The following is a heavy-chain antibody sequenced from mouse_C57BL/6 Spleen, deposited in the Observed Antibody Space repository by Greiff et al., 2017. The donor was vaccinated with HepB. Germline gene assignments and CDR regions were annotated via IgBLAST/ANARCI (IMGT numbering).Heavy chain of an antibody. V-gene: IGHV2-6*01. J-gene: IGHJ3*01. CDR1: GFSLTSYG. CDR2: IWGVGST. Sequence: VKLMESGPGLVAPSQSLSITCTVSGFSLTSYGVDWVRQSPGKGLEWLGVIWGVGSTNYNSALKSRLSISKDNSKSQVFLKMNSLQTDDTAMYYCATILSSIAYWGQGTLVTVSA. D-gene: IGHD1-3*01. CDR3: ATILSSIAY.